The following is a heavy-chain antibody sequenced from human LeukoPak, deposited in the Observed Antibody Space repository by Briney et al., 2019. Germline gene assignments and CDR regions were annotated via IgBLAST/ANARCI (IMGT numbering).Heavy chain of an antibody. CDR1: GFTFNNAY. V-gene: IGHV3-15*01. Sequence: GGSLRLSCAASGFTFNNAYMCWVRQAPGKGLEWVGRIKGKVDGGTTDYGAPVKGRFTISRDDSGNTLYLQMNSLKTEDTAVYFCTTDAGYTSRWYNYWGQGTLVTVSS. J-gene: IGHJ4*02. CDR3: TTDAGYTSRWYNY. CDR2: IKGKVDGGTT. D-gene: IGHD6-13*01.